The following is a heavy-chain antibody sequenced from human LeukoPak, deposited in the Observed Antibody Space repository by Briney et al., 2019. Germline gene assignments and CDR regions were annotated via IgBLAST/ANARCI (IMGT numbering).Heavy chain of an antibody. Sequence: SETLSLTCSVSGGFNTHYYWTWIRQPPGKGLELIGYIYHSGSTNYNPSLNSRVTISVDTSKNHFSLKLSSVTAADTAVYYCARLSGSYSLFDYWGQGTLVTVSS. J-gene: IGHJ4*02. D-gene: IGHD1-26*01. V-gene: IGHV4-59*08. CDR2: IYHSGST. CDR3: ARLSGSYSLFDY. CDR1: GGFNTHYY.